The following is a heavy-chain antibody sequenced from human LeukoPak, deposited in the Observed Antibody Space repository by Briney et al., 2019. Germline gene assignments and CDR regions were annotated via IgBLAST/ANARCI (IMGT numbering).Heavy chain of an antibody. CDR2: ISYDGSNK. D-gene: IGHD3-10*01. CDR3: AKDSGIWFGEVEDAFDI. V-gene: IGHV3-30*18. Sequence: GGSLRLSCAASGFTFSSYGMHWVRQAPGKGLEWVAVISYDGSNKYYADSVKGRFTISRDNSKNTLYLQMNSLRAEDTAVYYCAKDSGIWFGEVEDAFDIWGQGTMVTVSS. CDR1: GFTFSSYG. J-gene: IGHJ3*02.